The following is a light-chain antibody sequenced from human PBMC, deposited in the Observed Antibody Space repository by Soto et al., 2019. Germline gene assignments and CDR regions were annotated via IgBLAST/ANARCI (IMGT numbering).Light chain of an antibody. J-gene: IGLJ3*02. CDR2: TNN. V-gene: IGLV1-44*01. Sequence: QSVLTQPPSASGTPGQRVAISCSGSSSNFGSNSVNWYQQLPGTAPKLLIYTNNQRPSGVPDRFSGSKSGTSASLAISGLQSEDEADYYCAAWDGSLSGWVFGGGTKPTV. CDR1: SSNFGSNS. CDR3: AAWDGSLSGWV.